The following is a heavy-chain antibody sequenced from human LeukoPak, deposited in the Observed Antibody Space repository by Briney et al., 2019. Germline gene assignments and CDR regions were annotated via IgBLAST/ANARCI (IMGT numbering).Heavy chain of an antibody. V-gene: IGHV6-1*01. J-gene: IGHJ6*04. CDR3: ARGSRAVAGTYYYYGMDV. Sequence: SQTLSLTCAISGDSVSSNSAAWNWIRQSPSRGPEWLGRTYYRSKWYNDYAVSVKSRITINPGTSKNQFSLQLNSVTPEDTAVYYCARGSRAVAGTYYYYGMDVWGKGTTVTVSS. CDR1: GDSVSSNSAA. CDR2: TYYRSKWYN. D-gene: IGHD6-19*01.